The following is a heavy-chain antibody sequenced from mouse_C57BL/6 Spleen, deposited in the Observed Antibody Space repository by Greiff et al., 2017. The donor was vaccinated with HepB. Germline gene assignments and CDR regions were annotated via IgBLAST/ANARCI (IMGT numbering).Heavy chain of an antibody. Sequence: QVQLQQSGAELVKPGASVKLSCKASGYTFTSYWMQWVKQRPGQGLEWIGEIDPSDSYTNYNQKFKGKATLTVDTSSSTAYMQLSSLTSEDSAVYYCAKRRYYYGSSLYGYFDVWGTGTTVTVSS. CDR3: AKRRYYYGSSLYGYFDV. J-gene: IGHJ1*03. CDR2: IDPSDSYT. D-gene: IGHD1-1*01. V-gene: IGHV1-50*01. CDR1: GYTFTSYW.